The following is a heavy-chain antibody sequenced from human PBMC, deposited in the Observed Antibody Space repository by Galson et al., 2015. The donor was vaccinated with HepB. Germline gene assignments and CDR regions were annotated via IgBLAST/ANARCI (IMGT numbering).Heavy chain of an antibody. V-gene: IGHV1-24*01. D-gene: IGHD2/OR15-2a*01. CDR3: ATVPPSSSLYGLVLFDP. J-gene: IGHJ5*02. Sequence: SVKVSCKVSGYTLTELSMHWVRQAPGKGLEWMGGFDPEDGETIYAQKFQGRVTMTEDTSTDTAYMELSSLRSEDTAVYYCATVPPSSSLYGLVLFDPWGQGTLVTVSS. CDR2: FDPEDGET. CDR1: GYTLTELS.